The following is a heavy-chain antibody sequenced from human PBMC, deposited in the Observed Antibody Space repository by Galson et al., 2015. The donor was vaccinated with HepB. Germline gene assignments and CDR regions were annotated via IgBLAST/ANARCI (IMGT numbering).Heavy chain of an antibody. Sequence: SVKVSCKASGGTFSSYTISWVRQAPGQGLEWMGRIIPILGIANYAQKFQGRVTITADKSTSTAYMELSSLRSEDTAVYYCARSTVVMIPPDYWGQGTLVTVSS. J-gene: IGHJ4*02. V-gene: IGHV1-69*02. CDR2: IIPILGIA. CDR1: GGTFSSYT. D-gene: IGHD4-23*01. CDR3: ARSTVVMIPPDY.